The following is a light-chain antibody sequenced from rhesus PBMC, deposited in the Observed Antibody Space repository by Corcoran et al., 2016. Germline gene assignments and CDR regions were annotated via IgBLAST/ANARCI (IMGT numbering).Light chain of an antibody. J-gene: IGKJ3*01. CDR1: ESVGSY. V-gene: IGKV3-40*03. CDR3: QQYNDLLFT. CDR2: IAY. Sequence: EIVMTQSPATLSLSPGETATLSCRASESVGSYLAWYQQKPGQAPKLPVHIAYFRATGLPDRFSGSGSRTEFTLPISSLEPEDVGVYHCQQYNDLLFTFGPGTKLDIK.